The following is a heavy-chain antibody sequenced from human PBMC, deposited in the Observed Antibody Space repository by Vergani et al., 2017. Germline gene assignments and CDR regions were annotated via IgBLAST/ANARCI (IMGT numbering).Heavy chain of an antibody. J-gene: IGHJ4*02. V-gene: IGHV4-39*01. CDR1: GGSISSSSYY. D-gene: IGHD1-26*01. CDR2: IYYSGST. CDR3: AGHAWDTGGYYFDY. Sequence: QLQLQESGPGLVKPSETLSLTCTVSGGSISSSSYYWGWIRQPPGKGLEWIGSIYYSGSTYYNPSLKSRVTISVDTSKNQFSLKLSSVTAADTAVYYCAGHAWDTGGYYFDYWGQGTLVTVSS.